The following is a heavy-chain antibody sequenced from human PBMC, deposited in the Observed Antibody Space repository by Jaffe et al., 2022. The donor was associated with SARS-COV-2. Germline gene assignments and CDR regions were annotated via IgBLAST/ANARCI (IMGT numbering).Heavy chain of an antibody. CDR3: ARSSAALGTVGLDY. D-gene: IGHD6-13*01. V-gene: IGHV4-38-2*02. Sequence: QVQLQESGPGLVKPSETLSLTCTVSGYSITSGYYWGWIRQPPGKGLEWIGSIYHSGRSYYNPSLKSRLIMSVDTSKNQFSLRLSSVTAADTAVYYCARSSAALGTVGLDYWGQGTLVAVSS. J-gene: IGHJ4*02. CDR1: GYSITSGYY. CDR2: IYHSGRS.